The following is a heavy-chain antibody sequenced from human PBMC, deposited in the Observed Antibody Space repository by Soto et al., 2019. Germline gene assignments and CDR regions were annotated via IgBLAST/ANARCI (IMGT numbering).Heavy chain of an antibody. Sequence: QVQLVQSGAEVRKPGASVKVSCKASGYTFTHYGISWVRQAPGQGLAWMGWISAFNGNTKYVENFQDRVTMTTDTSTNTFYLELRSLRSDATAMYYCARVYGSGSYIAFDIWGQGTMVTVSS. CDR2: ISAFNGNT. D-gene: IGHD3-10*01. V-gene: IGHV1-18*01. CDR1: GYTFTHYG. CDR3: ARVYGSGSYIAFDI. J-gene: IGHJ3*02.